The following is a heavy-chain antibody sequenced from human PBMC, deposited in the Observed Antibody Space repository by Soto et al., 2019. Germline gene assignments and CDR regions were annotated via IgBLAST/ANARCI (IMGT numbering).Heavy chain of an antibody. CDR2: ISSSGSTI. CDR1: GFTFSDYY. Sequence: GGSLRLSCAASGFTFSDYYMSWIRQAPGKGLEWVSYISSSGSTIYYADSVKGRFTISRDNAKNSLYLQMNSLRAEDTAVYYCARDGGTTDIVVVPAAHHPEYGMDVWGQGTTVTVSS. D-gene: IGHD2-2*01. V-gene: IGHV3-11*01. CDR3: ARDGGTTDIVVVPAAHHPEYGMDV. J-gene: IGHJ6*02.